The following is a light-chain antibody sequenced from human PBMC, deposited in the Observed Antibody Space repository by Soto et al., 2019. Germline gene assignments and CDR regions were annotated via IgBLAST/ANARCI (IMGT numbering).Light chain of an antibody. V-gene: IGKV3-15*01. CDR2: GAY. J-gene: IGKJ4*01. Sequence: EIVMTQSPATLSVSPGERVTLSCRASQSVSNNLAWYQQNPGQAPRLLVSGAYSRATDIPARFSGGGSGTEFTLTITSLQSEDFAVYYCQQYNNWPLTFGGGTKVEIK. CDR1: QSVSNN. CDR3: QQYNNWPLT.